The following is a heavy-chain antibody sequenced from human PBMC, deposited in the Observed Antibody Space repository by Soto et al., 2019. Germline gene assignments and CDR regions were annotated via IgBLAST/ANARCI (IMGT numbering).Heavy chain of an antibody. CDR1: GFTFSSYA. CDR3: AKIRESYYGSGSYYYYYGMDV. V-gene: IGHV3-23*01. D-gene: IGHD3-10*01. J-gene: IGHJ6*02. Sequence: GGSLRLSCAASGFTFSSYAMSWVRQAPGKGLEWVSAISGSGGSTYYADSVKGRFTISRDNSKNTLYLQMNSLRAEDTAVYYCAKIRESYYGSGSYYYYYGMDVWGQGTTVTVSS. CDR2: ISGSGGST.